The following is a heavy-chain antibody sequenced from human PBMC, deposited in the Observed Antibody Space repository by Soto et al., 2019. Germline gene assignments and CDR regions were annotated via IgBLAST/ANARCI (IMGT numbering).Heavy chain of an antibody. CDR1: GFTFSSYA. J-gene: IGHJ4*02. CDR3: SIDGYGDRNFLY. Sequence: GGSLRLSCAASGFTFSSYAMSWVRQAPGKGLERVSAISGSGGSTYYADSVKGRFTISRDNAKNTLYLQMNSLRAEDTAVYYCSIDGYGDRNFLYSGPGTLVSVFS. D-gene: IGHD4-17*01. V-gene: IGHV3-23*01. CDR2: ISGSGGST.